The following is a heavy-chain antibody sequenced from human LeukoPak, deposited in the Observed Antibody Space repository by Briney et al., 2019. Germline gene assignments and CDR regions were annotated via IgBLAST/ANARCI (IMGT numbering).Heavy chain of an antibody. V-gene: IGHV3-23*01. CDR1: GFTFSSYA. CDR2: ISSSGGST. Sequence: GGSLRLSCAASGFTFSSYAMSWVRQAPGKGLEWVSAISSSGGSTYYADSVKGRFTISRDNSKNTLYLQMNSLRAEDTAVYYCAKLVAWGDYGGNRFDYWGQGTLVTVSS. D-gene: IGHD4-23*01. J-gene: IGHJ4*02. CDR3: AKLVAWGDYGGNRFDY.